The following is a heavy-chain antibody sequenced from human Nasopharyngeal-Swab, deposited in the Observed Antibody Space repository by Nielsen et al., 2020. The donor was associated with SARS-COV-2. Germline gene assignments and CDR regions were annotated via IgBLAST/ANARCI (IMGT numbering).Heavy chain of an antibody. J-gene: IGHJ4*02. CDR1: GFTFSSYA. CDR2: ISDSGGST. V-gene: IGHV3-23*01. D-gene: IGHD1-20*01. CDR3: AKVVFRSITGTSPLEY. Sequence: GESLKISCAASGFTFSSYAMSWVRQAPGKGLEWVSAISDSGGSTYYADSVKGRFTISRDNSKNTLYLQMNSLRAEDTAVYYCAKVVFRSITGTSPLEYWGQGTLVTVSS.